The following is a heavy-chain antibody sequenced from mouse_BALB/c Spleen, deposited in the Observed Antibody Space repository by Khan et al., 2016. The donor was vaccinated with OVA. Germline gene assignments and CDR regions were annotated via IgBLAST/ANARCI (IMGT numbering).Heavy chain of an antibody. V-gene: IGHV1-4*01. Sequence: VELVESGAELVKPGASVKMSCKASGYTFTSYTMHWVKQRPGQGLEGIGYINPSSGYTKYNQKFKDKATLTADKSSSTAYMQLSSLTSEDSAVYYCARKSTRASYWGQGTTLTVSS. CDR3: ARKSTRASY. CDR2: INPSSGYT. CDR1: GYTFTSYT. J-gene: IGHJ2*01. D-gene: IGHD3-1*01.